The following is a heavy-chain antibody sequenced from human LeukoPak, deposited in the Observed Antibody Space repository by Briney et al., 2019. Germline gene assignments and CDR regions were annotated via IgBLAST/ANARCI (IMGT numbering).Heavy chain of an antibody. CDR1: GFTFSSYA. J-gene: IGHJ6*02. CDR3: AREGPQDGPWHYYHGMDV. D-gene: IGHD6-25*01. Sequence: AGGSLRLSCAASGFTFSSYAMHWVRQAPGKGLEWVAVISYDGSNKYYADSVKGRFTISRDNSKNTLYLQMNSLRAEDTAVYYCAREGPQDGPWHYYHGMDVWGQGTTVTVSS. CDR2: ISYDGSNK. V-gene: IGHV3-30-3*01.